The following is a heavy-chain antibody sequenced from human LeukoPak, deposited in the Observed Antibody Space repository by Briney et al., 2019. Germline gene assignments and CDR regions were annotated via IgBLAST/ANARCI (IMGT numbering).Heavy chain of an antibody. V-gene: IGHV3-7*01. D-gene: IGHD5-24*01. J-gene: IGHJ4*02. CDR2: IKEDGSEE. CDR3: ATYKNGYKRRYFDY. CDR1: GFTFGSYW. Sequence: GGSLRRSCAASGFTFGSYWMSWVRQAPGKGLEWVANIKEDGSEEYYVDSVKGRFTISRDNAKNSLYLQMNRLRAEDTAVYYCATYKNGYKRRYFDYWGRGTLVTVSS.